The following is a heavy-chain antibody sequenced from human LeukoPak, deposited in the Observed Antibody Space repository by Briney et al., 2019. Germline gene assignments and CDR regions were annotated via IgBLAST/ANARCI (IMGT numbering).Heavy chain of an antibody. D-gene: IGHD4-23*01. Sequence: ASVKVSCKVSGYESTGYTFPKYGINWIRQAPGQGLEWMGWISVRDGDTNYAQNIQDRVTMTTDTPTRTFYMEVSSLRSDDTAVYYCARIKFGVNSSDKWGQGTLVTVSS. V-gene: IGHV1-18*01. CDR1: GYESTGYTFPKYG. CDR3: ARIKFGVNSSDK. J-gene: IGHJ4*02. CDR2: ISVRDGDT.